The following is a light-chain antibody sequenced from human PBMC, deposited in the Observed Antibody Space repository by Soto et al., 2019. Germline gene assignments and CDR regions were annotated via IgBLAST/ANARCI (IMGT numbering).Light chain of an antibody. Sequence: AIRMTQSPSSFSASTGDRVTITCRASQGISSYLAWYQQKPGKAPKLLIYAASTLQSGVPSMFSGSGSGTDFTLTISCLQSEDFATYYCQQYYSYPSTFGQGTKVEIK. V-gene: IGKV1-8*01. CDR1: QGISSY. CDR2: AAS. J-gene: IGKJ1*01. CDR3: QQYYSYPST.